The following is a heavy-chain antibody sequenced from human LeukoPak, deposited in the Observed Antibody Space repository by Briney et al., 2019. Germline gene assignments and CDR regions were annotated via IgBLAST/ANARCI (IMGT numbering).Heavy chain of an antibody. V-gene: IGHV4-59*01. J-gene: IGHJ4*01. CDR2: IYYTGTT. CDR1: GGSISSYY. Sequence: PSETLSLTCTVSGGSISSYYWNWIRQPPGKGLEWIGYIYYTGTTNYNPSLKSRVTMSVDTSKNQFSLKLSSVTAADTAMYYCARVGYYDTIGYYYYFGYWGQGTLVTVSS. CDR3: ARVGYYDTIGYYYYFGY. D-gene: IGHD3-22*01.